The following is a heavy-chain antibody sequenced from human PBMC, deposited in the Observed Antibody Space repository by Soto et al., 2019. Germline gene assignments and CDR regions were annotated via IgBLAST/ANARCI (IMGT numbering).Heavy chain of an antibody. CDR1: GGTFSSYA. V-gene: IGHV1-69*13. CDR2: IIPIFGTA. D-gene: IGHD5-18*01. CDR3: ASPFPTGYSYGYGGLEELDY. Sequence: GASVKVSCKASGGTFSSYAISWVRQAPGQGLEWMGGIIPIFGTANYAQKFQGRVTITADESTSTAYMELSSLRSEDTAVYYCASPFPTGYSYGYGGLEELDYWGQGTLVTVSS. J-gene: IGHJ4*02.